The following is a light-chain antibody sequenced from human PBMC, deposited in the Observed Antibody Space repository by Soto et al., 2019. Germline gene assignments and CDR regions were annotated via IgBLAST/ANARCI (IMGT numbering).Light chain of an antibody. V-gene: IGLV1-40*01. J-gene: IGLJ1*01. Sequence: QSVLTQPPSVSGAPGQRVTISCTGSSSNIGAGCDVHWYQQRPGAAPKLRIAANINRPSGVPDRFSGSKSGTSASLAITGLQADDEGEYYCQSYDSTLSARYVFGTGTKVTVL. CDR3: QSYDSTLSARYV. CDR1: SSNIGAGCD. CDR2: ANI.